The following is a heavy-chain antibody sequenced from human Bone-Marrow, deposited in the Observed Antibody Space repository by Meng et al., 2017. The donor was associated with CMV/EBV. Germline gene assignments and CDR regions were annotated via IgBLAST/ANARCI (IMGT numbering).Heavy chain of an antibody. D-gene: IGHD5-24*01. CDR2: IWYDGSNK. Sequence: SGSTLSGDGRHWVRQAPGKGRGWVAVIWYDGSNKNYADSVKGRFTLSRATSKNTLYLQMNSLRAEDTAVYDCAKDERWLQFHFDYWGQGTLVTVSS. J-gene: IGHJ4*02. V-gene: IGHV3-33*06. CDR1: GSTLSGDG. CDR3: AKDERWLQFHFDY.